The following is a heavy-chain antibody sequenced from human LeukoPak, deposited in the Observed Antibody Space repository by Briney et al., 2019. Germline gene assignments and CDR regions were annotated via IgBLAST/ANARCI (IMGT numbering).Heavy chain of an antibody. D-gene: IGHD6-19*01. CDR1: GFTFDNYA. CDR3: AKVRGTYSSGYFFDY. J-gene: IGHJ4*02. Sequence: PTGGSLRLSCAASGFTFDNYAMHWVRQAPGKGLEWLSIISWNSGYIGYADSVKGRFTISRDNAKKSLDLQMNSLRAEDTAFYYCAKVRGTYSSGYFFDYWGQGTLVTVSP. CDR2: ISWNSGYI. V-gene: IGHV3-9*01.